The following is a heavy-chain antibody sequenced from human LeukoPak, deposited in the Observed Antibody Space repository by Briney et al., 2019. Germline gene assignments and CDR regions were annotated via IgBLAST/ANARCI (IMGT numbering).Heavy chain of an antibody. CDR2: IKSDESSP. CDR1: GFIFSSYW. Sequence: GGSLRLPCAASGFIFSSYWMHWVRQAPGKGPVWVSRIKSDESSPSYADSVKGRFTISRDNAKNTVYLQMNSLRAEDTAVYYCAKNGHYSNFYFDYWGQGTLVTVSS. CDR3: AKNGHYSNFYFDY. J-gene: IGHJ4*02. V-gene: IGHV3-74*01. D-gene: IGHD4-11*01.